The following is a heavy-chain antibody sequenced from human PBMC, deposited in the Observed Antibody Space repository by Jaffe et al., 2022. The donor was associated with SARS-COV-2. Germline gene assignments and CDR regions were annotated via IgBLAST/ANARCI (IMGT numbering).Heavy chain of an antibody. J-gene: IGHJ4*02. D-gene: IGHD3-9*01. V-gene: IGHV1-46*04. CDR2: INPDGGAT. CDR1: GYTFTRYY. Sequence: QVQLVQSGAEVKKSGASVKISCKTSGYTFTRYYMHWVRQAPGQGLEWVAKINPDGGATAYPQRLRGRVTMTADTSTSTVFMELSSLTSEDTAVYFCARDAGGTYDTLTGYFEFWGQGSLVTVSS. CDR3: ARDAGGTYDTLTGYFEF.